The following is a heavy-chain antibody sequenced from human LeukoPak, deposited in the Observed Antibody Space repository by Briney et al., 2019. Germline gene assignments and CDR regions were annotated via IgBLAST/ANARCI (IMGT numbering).Heavy chain of an antibody. D-gene: IGHD2-2*01. V-gene: IGHV4-34*01. CDR3: AREDVVVVPAAMFGPYYYYYYGMDV. J-gene: IGHJ6*04. CDR2: INHSGST. Sequence: PSETLSLTCAVYGGSFSGYHWSWIRQPPGKGLEWIGEINHSGSTNYNPSLKSRVTISVDTSKNQFSLKLSSVTAADTAVYYCAREDVVVVPAAMFGPYYYYYYGMDVWGKGTTVTVSS. CDR1: GGSFSGYH.